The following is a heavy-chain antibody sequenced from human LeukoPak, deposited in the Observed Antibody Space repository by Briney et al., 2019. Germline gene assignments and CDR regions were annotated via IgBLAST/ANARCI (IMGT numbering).Heavy chain of an antibody. CDR3: ARDLTYCGGDCYSG. V-gene: IGHV3-48*01. D-gene: IGHD2-21*01. J-gene: IGHJ4*02. Sequence: GGSLRLSCAASGFTFSSYSMNWVRQAPGKGLEWVSYISSSSSTIYYADSVKGRFTISRDNAKNSLYLQMNSLRAEDTAVYYCARDLTYCGGDCYSGWGQGTLVTVSS. CDR2: ISSSSSTI. CDR1: GFTFSSYS.